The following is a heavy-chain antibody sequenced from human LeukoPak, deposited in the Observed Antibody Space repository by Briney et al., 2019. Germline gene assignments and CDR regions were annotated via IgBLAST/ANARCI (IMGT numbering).Heavy chain of an antibody. Sequence: SETLSLTCTVSGDSISSYYWSWIRQPAGKTPEWIGRIYSSGIINYNPSLKSRVTMSRDNSKNQLSLKLSYVTAADTAVYYCARDTGKSGYPDYWGQGTLVTVSS. J-gene: IGHJ4*02. D-gene: IGHD3-3*01. CDR2: IYSSGII. CDR3: ARDTGKSGYPDY. V-gene: IGHV4-4*07. CDR1: GDSISSYY.